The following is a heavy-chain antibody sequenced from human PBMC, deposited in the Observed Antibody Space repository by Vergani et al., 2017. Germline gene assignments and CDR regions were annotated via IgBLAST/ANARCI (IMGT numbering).Heavy chain of an antibody. CDR1: GGSISSGSYY. CDR3: AGRVWFGSRGAFDI. D-gene: IGHD3-10*01. J-gene: IGHJ3*02. Sequence: QVQLQESGPGLVKPSQTLSLTCTVSGGSISSGSYYWSWIRQPAGKGLEWIGRIYTSGSTNYNPSLKSRVTISVDTSKNQFSLKLSSVTAADTAVYYCAGRVWFGSRGAFDIWGQGTMVTVSS. CDR2: IYTSGST. V-gene: IGHV4-61*02.